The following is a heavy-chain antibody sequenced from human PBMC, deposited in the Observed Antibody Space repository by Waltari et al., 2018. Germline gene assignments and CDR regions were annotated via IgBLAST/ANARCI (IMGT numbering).Heavy chain of an antibody. CDR1: GGSMDSYF. J-gene: IGHJ3*01. CDR3: ARGGHYDAVTSFYSDALHV. D-gene: IGHD3-3*01. V-gene: IGHV4-59*08. Sequence: QVQLQESGPGLVKPSETLSLTCVVSGGSMDSYFWNWLRQPPGKGLEWIGYVYYSGGSKDNTSRERRVTISAYTSRNEVSLSLTSVTAADTAVYFCARGGHYDAVTSFYSDALHVWGRGTTVIVSS. CDR2: VYYSGGS.